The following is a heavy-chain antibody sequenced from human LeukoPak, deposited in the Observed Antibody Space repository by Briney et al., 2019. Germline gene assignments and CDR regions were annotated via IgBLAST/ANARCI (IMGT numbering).Heavy chain of an antibody. J-gene: IGHJ5*02. CDR1: GFIFANYA. V-gene: IGHV3-23*01. D-gene: IGHD3-22*01. CDR2: IGGSGGDS. Sequence: PGGSLRLSCTTSGFIFANYAMAWVRQSPGKGLEWVSTIGGSGGDSYYADSVRGRFTISRDNSKNTLYLQMNSLRAEDTAVYYCAKDYVSAYDSSFITWGQGTLVTVSS. CDR3: AKDYVSAYDSSFIT.